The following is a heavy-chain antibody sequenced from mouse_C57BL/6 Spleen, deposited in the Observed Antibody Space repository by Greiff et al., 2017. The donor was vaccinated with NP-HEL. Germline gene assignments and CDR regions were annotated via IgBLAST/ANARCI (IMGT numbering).Heavy chain of an antibody. J-gene: IGHJ2*01. V-gene: IGHV1-18*01. Sequence: EVQLQQSGPELVKPGASVKIPCKASGYTFTDYNMDWVKQSHGKSLEWIGDIYPNNGGTIYNQKFKGKATLTVDKSSSTAYMELRSLTSEDTAVYYCARCDYYFDYWGQGTTLTVSS. CDR3: ARCDYYFDY. CDR2: IYPNNGGT. CDR1: GYTFTDYN. D-gene: IGHD2-4*01.